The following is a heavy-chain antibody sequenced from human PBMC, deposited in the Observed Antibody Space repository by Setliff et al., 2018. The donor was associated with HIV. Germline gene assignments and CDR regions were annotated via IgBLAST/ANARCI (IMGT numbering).Heavy chain of an antibody. CDR1: GLIFSDSW. D-gene: IGHD1-26*01. J-gene: IGHJ5*02. CDR3: TTRLSGSYIPNWFDP. CDR2: IKSKEDGGTV. V-gene: IGHV3-15*01. Sequence: PGGSLRLSCAASGLIFSDSWMTWVRQAPGKGPEWVGRIKSKEDGGTVEYAAPVKGRFTISRDDSRDTVYLQMNSLKIEDTAVYYCTTRLSGSYIPNWFDPWGQGTLVTVSS.